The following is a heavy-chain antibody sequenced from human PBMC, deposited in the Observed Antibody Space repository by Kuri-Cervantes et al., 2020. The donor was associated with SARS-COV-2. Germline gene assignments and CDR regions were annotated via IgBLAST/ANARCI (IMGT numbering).Heavy chain of an antibody. Sequence: GESLKISCAASGFTFSSYAMSWVRQAPGKGLEWVSAISGSGGSTYYADSVRGRFTISRDNSKNTLYLQMNSLRVEDTAVYYCAKGVVGVGYSVPLQGSGEPYGMDVWGQGTTVTVSS. CDR1: GFTFSSYA. D-gene: IGHD3-10*01. V-gene: IGHV3-23*01. CDR3: AKGVVGVGYSVPLQGSGEPYGMDV. CDR2: ISGSGGST. J-gene: IGHJ6*02.